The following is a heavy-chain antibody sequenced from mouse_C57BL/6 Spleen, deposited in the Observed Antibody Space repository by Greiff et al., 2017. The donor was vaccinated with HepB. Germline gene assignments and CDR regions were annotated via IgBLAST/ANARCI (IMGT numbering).Heavy chain of an antibody. CDR2: ISSGGSYT. V-gene: IGHV5-6*01. CDR1: GFTFSSYG. Sequence: EVQGVESGGDLVKPGGSLKLSCAASGFTFSSYGMSWVRQTPDKRLEWVATISSGGSYTYYPDSVKGRFTISRDNAKNTLYLQMSRLKSEDTAMYYCATDYYGSSYFDVWGTGTTVTVSS. J-gene: IGHJ1*03. D-gene: IGHD1-1*01. CDR3: ATDYYGSSYFDV.